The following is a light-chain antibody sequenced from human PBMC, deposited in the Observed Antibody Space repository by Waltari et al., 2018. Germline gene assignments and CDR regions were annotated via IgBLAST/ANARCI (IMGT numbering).Light chain of an antibody. J-gene: IGLJ7*01. V-gene: IGLV1-51*02. CDR1: RSNIGNNY. CDR2: ESN. CDR3: GTWDSSLSGAV. Sequence: QSVLTQPPSVSAAPGQRVTISCSGGRSNIGNNYVSWYRQFPGTAPKLLIYESNTPPSGVPGRSSGSKAGTSATLDITGLQAGDEADYYCGTWDSSLSGAVFGGGTHLTVL.